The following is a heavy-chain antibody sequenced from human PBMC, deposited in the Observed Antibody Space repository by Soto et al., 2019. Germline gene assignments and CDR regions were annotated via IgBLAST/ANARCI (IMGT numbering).Heavy chain of an antibody. CDR1: GGTFSSYA. CDR2: IIPIFGTA. V-gene: IGHV1-69*12. J-gene: IGHJ6*02. CDR3: AVTMTIYYYDSMDV. Sequence: QVQLVQSGAEVKKPGSSVKVSCKASGGTFSSYAISWVRQAPGQGLEWMGGIIPIFGTADYAQKFQGRVTITAGESTSTAYMELSRLRSEDTGVYYCAVTMTIYYYDSMDVWGQGTTVTVSS. D-gene: IGHD3-22*01.